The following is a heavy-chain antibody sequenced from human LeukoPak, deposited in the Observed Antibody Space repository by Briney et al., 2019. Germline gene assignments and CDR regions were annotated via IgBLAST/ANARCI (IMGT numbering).Heavy chain of an antibody. D-gene: IGHD2-2*01. V-gene: IGHV4-59*12. CDR1: AGSISSYY. CDR3: AREECSSTSCYYRHVDY. J-gene: IGHJ4*02. CDR2: IYYSGST. Sequence: SETLSLTCTVSAGSISSYYWSWIRQPPGKGLEWIGYIYYSGSTNYNPSLKSRVTISIDTSKNQFSLKLSSVTAADTAVYYCAREECSSTSCYYRHVDYWGQGTLVTVSS.